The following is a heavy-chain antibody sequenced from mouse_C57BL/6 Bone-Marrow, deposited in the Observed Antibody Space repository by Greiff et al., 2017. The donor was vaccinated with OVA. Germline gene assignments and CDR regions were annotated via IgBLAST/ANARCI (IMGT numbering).Heavy chain of an antibody. D-gene: IGHD2-3*01. CDR3: ARRDDGYLLYARDY. CDR2: IHPNSGST. Sequence: QVQLKQPGAELVKPGASVKLSCKASGYTFTSYWMHWVKQRPGQGLEWIGMIHPNSGSTNYNEKFKSKATLTVDKSSSTAYMQLSSLTSEDSAVYYCARRDDGYLLYARDYWGQGTSVTVSS. V-gene: IGHV1-64*01. CDR1: GYTFTSYW. J-gene: IGHJ4*01.